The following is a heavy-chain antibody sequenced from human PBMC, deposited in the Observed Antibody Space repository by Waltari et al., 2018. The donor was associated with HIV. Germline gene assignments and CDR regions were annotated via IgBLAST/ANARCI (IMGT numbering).Heavy chain of an antibody. CDR3: ARGEVYDYYYGMDV. CDR2: INPNSGNT. CDR1: GYTFTSYD. V-gene: IGHV1-8*01. Sequence: QVQLVQSGAEVKKPGASVKVSCKASGYTFTSYDINWVRQATGQGLEWMGWINPNSGNTCYGQKFQGRVTMTRNTSISAAYRELSSRRSEDTAVYYCARGEVYDYYYGMDVWGQGTTVTVSS. J-gene: IGHJ6*02.